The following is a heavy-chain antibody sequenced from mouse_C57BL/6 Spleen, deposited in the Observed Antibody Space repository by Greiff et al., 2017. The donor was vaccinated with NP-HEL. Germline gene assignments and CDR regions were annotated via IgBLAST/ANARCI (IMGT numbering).Heavy chain of an antibody. CDR2: IHPNSGST. CDR1: GYTFTSYW. V-gene: IGHV1-64*01. Sequence: QVQLQQPGAELVKPGASVKLSCKASGYTFTSYWMHWVKQRPGQGLEWIGMIHPNSGSTNYNEKFKSKATLTVDKSSSTAYMQLSSLTSEDSAVYYCARSGGYYLYYYAMDYWGQGTSVTVSS. D-gene: IGHD2-3*01. CDR3: ARSGGYYLYYYAMDY. J-gene: IGHJ4*01.